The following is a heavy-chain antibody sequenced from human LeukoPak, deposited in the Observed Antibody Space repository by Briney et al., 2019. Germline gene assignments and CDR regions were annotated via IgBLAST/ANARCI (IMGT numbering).Heavy chain of an antibody. J-gene: IGHJ4*02. CDR2: MNPNSGNT. CDR1: GYTFTSYD. CDR3: AVEGLRDGYNFHAGSGY. V-gene: IGHV1-8*01. Sequence: ASVKVSCKASGYTFTSYDINWVRQATGQGLEWMGWMNPNSGNTGYAQKFQGRVTMTRNTSISTAYMELSSLRSEDTAVYYCAVEGLRDGYNFHAGSGYWGQGNLVTVSS. D-gene: IGHD5-24*01.